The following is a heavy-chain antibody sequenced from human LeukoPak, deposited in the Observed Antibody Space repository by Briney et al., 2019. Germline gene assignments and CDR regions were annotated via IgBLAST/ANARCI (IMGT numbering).Heavy chain of an antibody. CDR3: ASSIVGATSGSHFDY. V-gene: IGHV4-39*01. J-gene: IGHJ4*02. Sequence: SETLSLTCTVSGGSISSSSYYWGWIRQPPGKGLEWIGSIYYRGSTYYNPSLKSRVTISVDTSKNQFSLKLSSVTAADTAVYYCASSIVGATSGSHFDYWGQGTLVTVSS. CDR2: IYYRGST. D-gene: IGHD1-26*01. CDR1: GGSISSSSYY.